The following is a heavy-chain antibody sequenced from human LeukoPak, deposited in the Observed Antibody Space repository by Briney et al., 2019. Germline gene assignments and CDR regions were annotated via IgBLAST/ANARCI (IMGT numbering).Heavy chain of an antibody. V-gene: IGHV1-24*01. CDR3: ANWGTGGAFDI. CDR2: FDPEDGET. D-gene: IGHD2-8*02. CDR1: GYTLTELS. Sequence: ASVKLSCKASGYTLTELSMHWVRQAPGKGLEWMGGFDPEDGETIYAQEFQGRVTMTEDTSTDTAYIELSSLRSEDTAVYYCANWGTGGAFDIWGQGTMVTVSS. J-gene: IGHJ3*02.